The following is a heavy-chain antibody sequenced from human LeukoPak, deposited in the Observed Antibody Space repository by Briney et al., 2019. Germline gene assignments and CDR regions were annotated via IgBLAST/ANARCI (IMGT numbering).Heavy chain of an antibody. V-gene: IGHV3-23*01. CDR3: AKGPRLGSGYHPDY. Sequence: PGGSLRLSCAASGFTFSSDAMTWVRQAPGEGLEWVSTITGSDDRTYYADSVKGQFTISRDYSKNTVHLQLNSLRAEDTAMYYCAKGPRLGSGYHPDYWGQGTLVTVSS. D-gene: IGHD3-22*01. J-gene: IGHJ4*02. CDR1: GFTFSSDA. CDR2: ITGSDDRT.